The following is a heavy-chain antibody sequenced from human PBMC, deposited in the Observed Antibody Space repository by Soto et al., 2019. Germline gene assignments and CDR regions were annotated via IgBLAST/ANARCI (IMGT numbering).Heavy chain of an antibody. CDR1: GFTFSNAW. Sequence: EVQLVESGGGLVKPGGSLRLSCAASGFTFSNAWMNWVRQAPGKGLEWVGRIKSKTDGGTTDYAAPVKGRFTISRDDSKNTLYPQMNSLKTEDTAVYYCTTDHPGLRFLESLFVYWGQGTLVTVSS. CDR2: IKSKTDGGTT. D-gene: IGHD3-3*01. J-gene: IGHJ4*02. V-gene: IGHV3-15*07. CDR3: TTDHPGLRFLESLFVY.